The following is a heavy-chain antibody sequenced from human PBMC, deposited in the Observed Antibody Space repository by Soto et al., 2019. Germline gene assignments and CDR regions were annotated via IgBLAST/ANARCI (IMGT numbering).Heavy chain of an antibody. J-gene: IGHJ2*01. CDR2: IIPIFGTA. Sequence: QVQLVQSGAEVKKPGSSVTVSSISWVRQAPGQGLEWMGGIIPIFGTANYAQKFQGRVTITADESTSTAYMELSSLRSEDTAVYYCARGNHRWLQLWYFDLWGRGTLVTVSS. CDR3: ARGNHRWLQLWYFDL. V-gene: IGHV1-69*12. D-gene: IGHD5-12*01.